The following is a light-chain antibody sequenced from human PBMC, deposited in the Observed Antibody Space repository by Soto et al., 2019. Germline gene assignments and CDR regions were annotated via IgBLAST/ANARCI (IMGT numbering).Light chain of an antibody. V-gene: IGKV1-12*01. Sequence: DIQMTQSPSSVSASVGDRITITCRASQGIYKWLAWYQQKPGKAPKLLISAASTLQTGVPARFSGSGSGTDFTLTISSLLPEDFATFYCQQANSFPLTFGGGTKADIK. CDR3: QQANSFPLT. J-gene: IGKJ4*01. CDR2: AAS. CDR1: QGIYKW.